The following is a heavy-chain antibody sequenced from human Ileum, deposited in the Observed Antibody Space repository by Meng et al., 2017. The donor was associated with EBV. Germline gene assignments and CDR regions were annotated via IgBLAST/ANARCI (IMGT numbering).Heavy chain of an antibody. CDR2: LCPSGNT. D-gene: IGHD4-17*01. J-gene: IGHJ4*02. CDR1: VGPITNGDSC. V-gene: IGHV4-39*01. Sequence: HLRLQDTGLARVTHPETLSLICTASVGPITNGDSCWDWIRQAPGKGLGWITSLCPSGNTYNNPSLKSRVTTSVDTSKNQFSLWLNSMTAADTAVYYCARRRGDHDYLDDWGQGTLVTVSS. CDR3: ARRRGDHDYLDD.